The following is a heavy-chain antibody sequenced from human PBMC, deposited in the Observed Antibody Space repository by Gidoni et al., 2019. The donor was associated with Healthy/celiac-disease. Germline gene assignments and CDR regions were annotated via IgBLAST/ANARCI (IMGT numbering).Heavy chain of an antibody. V-gene: IGHV4-39*01. Sequence: QLQLQESGPGLVKPSETLSLTCTVSGGSISSSSYYWGWIRQPPGKGLEWIGSIYYSGSTYYNPSLKSRVTISVDTSKNQFSLKLSSVTAADTAVYYCACTYYYDSSGYYYVFGAFDIWGQGTMVTVSS. CDR3: ACTYYYDSSGYYYVFGAFDI. D-gene: IGHD3-22*01. CDR2: IYYSGST. CDR1: GGSISSSSYY. J-gene: IGHJ3*02.